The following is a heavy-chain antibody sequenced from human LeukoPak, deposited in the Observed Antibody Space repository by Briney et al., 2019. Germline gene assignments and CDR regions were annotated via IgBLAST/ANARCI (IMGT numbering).Heavy chain of an antibody. CDR1: GFAFSLYN. Sequence: GGSLRLSCAASGFAFSLYNMNWVRQAPGRGLEWVSCIDGSNYIYYADSVKGRFTVSRDNAKNLLYLQLNRLRAEDTAVYYCARDEGLPAEFFQHWGQGTLVTVSS. D-gene: IGHD3/OR15-3a*01. V-gene: IGHV3-21*01. CDR3: ARDEGLPAEFFQH. CDR2: IDGSNYI. J-gene: IGHJ1*01.